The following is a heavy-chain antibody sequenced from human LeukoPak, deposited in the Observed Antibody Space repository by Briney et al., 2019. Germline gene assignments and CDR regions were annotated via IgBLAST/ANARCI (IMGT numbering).Heavy chain of an antibody. D-gene: IGHD3-3*01. V-gene: IGHV6-1*01. J-gene: IGHJ6*03. CDR2: TYYRSKWYH. CDR3: AREDTIFGVVYNYMDV. CDR1: GDSVSSNSAA. Sequence: SQTLSLTCAISGDSVSSNSAAWNWIRQSPSRGLEWLGRTYYRSKWYHDYAVSVKSRITINPDTSKNQFSLQLNSVTPEDTAVYYCAREDTIFGVVYNYMDVWGKGTTVTVSS.